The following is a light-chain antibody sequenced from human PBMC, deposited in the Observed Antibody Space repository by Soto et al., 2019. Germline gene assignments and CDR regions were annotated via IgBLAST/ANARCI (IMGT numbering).Light chain of an antibody. J-gene: IGKJ4*01. V-gene: IGKV3-11*01. CDR1: QYINTR. CDR2: QTS. Sequence: EIVLTQSPATLSSFPGDRVTLSCRASQYINTRLAWYQHRPGQAPRLLIYQTSLRAAGIPARFSASGSGTDFTLTISSLEPEDFAVYYCQQRNNWPPVTFGGGTKVDIK. CDR3: QQRNNWPPVT.